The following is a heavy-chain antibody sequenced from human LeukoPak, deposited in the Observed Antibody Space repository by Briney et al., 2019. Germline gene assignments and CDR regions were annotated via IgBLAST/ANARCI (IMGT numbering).Heavy chain of an antibody. J-gene: IGHJ4*02. V-gene: IGHV4-34*01. CDR2: INHSGST. Sequence: PSETLSLPCAVYGGSFSGYYWSWIRQPPGKGLEWIGEINHSGSTNYNPSLKSRVTISVDTSKNQFSLKLSSVTAADTAVYYCARTGRLETFDYWGQGTLVTVSS. D-gene: IGHD1-14*01. CDR3: ARTGRLETFDY. CDR1: GGSFSGYY.